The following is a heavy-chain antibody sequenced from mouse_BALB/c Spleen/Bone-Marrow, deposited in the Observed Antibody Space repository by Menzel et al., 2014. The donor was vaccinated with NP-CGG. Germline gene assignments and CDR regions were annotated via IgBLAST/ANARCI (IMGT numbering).Heavy chain of an antibody. CDR3: ERGGGYYDAMGY. CDR1: GYTFXDYN. J-gene: IGHJ4*01. Sequence: EVQLQQSGPELVRAGASVKISCKASGYTFXDYNMQWVKQSHGKSLEWIGYIYPYNGGTGYNQKFRSKATLTVDSSSSTGYKELRSLTSEGSAGCYCERGGGYYDAMGYWGQGASVTVSS. CDR2: IYPYNGGT. V-gene: IGHV1S29*02. D-gene: IGHD2-2*01.